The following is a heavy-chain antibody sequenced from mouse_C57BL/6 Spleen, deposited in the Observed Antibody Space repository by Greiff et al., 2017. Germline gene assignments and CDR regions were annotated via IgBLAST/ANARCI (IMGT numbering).Heavy chain of an antibody. CDR1: GYSFTGYF. V-gene: IGHV1-20*01. CDR3: ARTLYGMDY. J-gene: IGHJ4*01. CDR2: INPYNGDT. Sequence: EVQLVESGPELVKPGDSVKISCKASGYSFTGYFMNWVMQSHGKSLEWIGRINPYNGDTFYNQKFKGKATLTVDKSSSTAHMELRSLTSEDSAVYYCARTLYGMDYWGQGTSVTVAS.